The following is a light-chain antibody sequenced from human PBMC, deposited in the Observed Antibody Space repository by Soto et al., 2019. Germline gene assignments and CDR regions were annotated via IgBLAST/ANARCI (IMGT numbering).Light chain of an antibody. J-gene: IGLJ1*01. CDR2: EVT. V-gene: IGLV2-14*01. Sequence: QSALTQPASVSGSPGQSITISCTGTSSDGGGYNYVSWYQQHPGKAPKLMIYEVTNRPSGVSNRFSGSKSGNTASLTISGLQAEDEAGYYCSSYTSSSSPYVFGTGTKVTVL. CDR3: SSYTSSSSPYV. CDR1: SSDGGGYNY.